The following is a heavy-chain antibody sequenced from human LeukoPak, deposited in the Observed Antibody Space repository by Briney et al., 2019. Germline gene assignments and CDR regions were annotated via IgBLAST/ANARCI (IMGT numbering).Heavy chain of an antibody. CDR2: ISGSGGST. D-gene: IGHD4-17*01. CDR3: ARVFYGDYVRYPFDY. Sequence: GGSLRLSCAASGFTFSSYAMSWVRQAPGKGLEWVSAISGSGGSTYYADSVKGRFTISRDNAKNSLYLQMNSLRAEDTALYCCARVFYGDYVRYPFDYWGQGTLVTVSS. CDR1: GFTFSSYA. J-gene: IGHJ4*02. V-gene: IGHV3-23*01.